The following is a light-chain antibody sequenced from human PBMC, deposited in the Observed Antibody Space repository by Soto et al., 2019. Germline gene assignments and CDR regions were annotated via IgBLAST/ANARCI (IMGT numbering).Light chain of an antibody. J-gene: IGKJ4*01. CDR1: QSVNNF. V-gene: IGKV3-11*01. CDR3: QQRSNWPPALT. CDR2: DAS. Sequence: EVVLTQSPATLSLSPGDRATLSCRASQSVNNFLAWYQQKPGQTPRLLIYDASKRATGIPGRFSGSGSGTDFTLTISSLEPEDFPVYYCQQRSNWPPALTFGGGTKVDIK.